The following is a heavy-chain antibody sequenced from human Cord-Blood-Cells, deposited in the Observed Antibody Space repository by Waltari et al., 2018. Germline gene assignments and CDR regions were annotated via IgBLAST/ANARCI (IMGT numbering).Heavy chain of an antibody. CDR3: ARPRGSGSYYDAFDI. CDR1: GGSISSSSYY. J-gene: IGHJ3*02. Sequence: QLQLQESGPGLVKPSETLSLTCTVSGGSISSSSYYWGWIRQPPGKGLEWIGSIYYSGSTYYNPSLKSRVTISVDTSKNQFSLKLSSVTAADTAVYYCARPRGSGSYYDAFDIWGQGTMVTVSS. V-gene: IGHV4-39*01. D-gene: IGHD3-10*01. CDR2: IYYSGST.